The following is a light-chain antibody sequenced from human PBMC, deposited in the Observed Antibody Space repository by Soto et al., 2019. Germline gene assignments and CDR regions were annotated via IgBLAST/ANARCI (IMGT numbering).Light chain of an antibody. V-gene: IGKV3-20*01. CDR1: QSVSRSY. CDR2: ATS. CDR3: QQYGSSPYT. J-gene: IGKJ2*01. Sequence: EIVLTQSPGTLSLSPGERATLSCRASQSVSRSYLACYQQNPGQPPSLLIYATSSRATGIPDRFSGSGSGTDFTLTISRLEPEDFAVYYCQQYGSSPYTFGQGTKLEIK.